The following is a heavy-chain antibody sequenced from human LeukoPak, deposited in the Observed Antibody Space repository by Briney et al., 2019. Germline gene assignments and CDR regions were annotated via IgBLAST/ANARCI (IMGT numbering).Heavy chain of an antibody. CDR3: ARAYDSSGYWPEYFHH. CDR2: IYGGGST. Sequence: PGESLTLSCAASGLSVGNNYMGWVRQAPGKGLEWDSIIYGGGSTYYADSVNGRFTISRRNSQNTLFLQMYSLRTEDPAVYYCARAYDSSGYWPEYFHHWGQGTLVTVSS. D-gene: IGHD3-22*01. J-gene: IGHJ1*01. V-gene: IGHV3-53*04. CDR1: GLSVGNNY.